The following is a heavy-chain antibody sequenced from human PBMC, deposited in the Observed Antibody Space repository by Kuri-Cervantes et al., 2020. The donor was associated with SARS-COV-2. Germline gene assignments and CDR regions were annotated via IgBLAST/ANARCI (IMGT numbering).Heavy chain of an antibody. D-gene: IGHD3-3*01. J-gene: IGHJ4*02. CDR2: INSDGSST. Sequence: GESLKISFAASGFTFSSYDMHWVRQATGKGLEWVSRINSDGSSTSYADSVKGRFTISRDNSKNTLYLQMNSLRAEDTAVYYCAKDSYDFWSGPLDYWGQGTLVTVSS. CDR3: AKDSYDFWSGPLDY. CDR1: GFTFSSYD. V-gene: IGHV3-74*01.